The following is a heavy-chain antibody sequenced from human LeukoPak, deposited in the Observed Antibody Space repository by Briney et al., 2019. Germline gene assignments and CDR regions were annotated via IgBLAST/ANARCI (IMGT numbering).Heavy chain of an antibody. CDR1: GGSISSYY. D-gene: IGHD2-15*01. Sequence: SETLSLTCTVSGGSISSYYWSWIRQPPGKGLEWIGYIYYSGSTNYNPSLKSRVTISVDTSKNQFSLKLSSVTAADTAVYYCARDKLGCSGDRCYFRPWFDPWGQGTLVTVSS. J-gene: IGHJ5*02. CDR3: ARDKLGCSGDRCYFRPWFDP. V-gene: IGHV4-59*01. CDR2: IYYSGST.